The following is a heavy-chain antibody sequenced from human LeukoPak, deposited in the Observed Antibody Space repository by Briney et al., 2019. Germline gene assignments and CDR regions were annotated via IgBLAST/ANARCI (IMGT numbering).Heavy chain of an antibody. D-gene: IGHD6-6*01. CDR3: ARTPSSTWEAIYYYYYMDV. Sequence: ASVEVSCKASGYTFTSYGISWVRQAPGQGLEWMGWISAYNGNTNYAQKLQGRVTMTTDTSTSTAYMELRSLRSDDTAVYYCARTPSSTWEAIYYYYYMDVWGKGTTVTVSS. V-gene: IGHV1-18*01. J-gene: IGHJ6*03. CDR2: ISAYNGNT. CDR1: GYTFTSYG.